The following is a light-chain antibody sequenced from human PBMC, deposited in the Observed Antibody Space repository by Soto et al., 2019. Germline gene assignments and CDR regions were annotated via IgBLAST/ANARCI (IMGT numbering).Light chain of an antibody. CDR2: AAS. V-gene: IGKV1-39*01. J-gene: IGKJ5*01. CDR1: QSISSY. CDR3: QQSYRTPPIT. Sequence: TITCRASQSISSYLNWYQQKPGKAPKLLIYAASSLQSGVPSRFSGSGSGTDFTLTISSLQPEDFATYYCQQSYRTPPITFGQGTRLEIK.